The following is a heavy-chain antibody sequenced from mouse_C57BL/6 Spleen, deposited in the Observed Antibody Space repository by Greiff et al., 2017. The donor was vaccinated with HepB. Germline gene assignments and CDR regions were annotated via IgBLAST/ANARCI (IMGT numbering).Heavy chain of an antibody. J-gene: IGHJ1*03. D-gene: IGHD1-1*01. CDR1: GYTFTDYY. CDR3: ARERYYYGSSYWYFDV. CDR2: INPNNGGT. V-gene: IGHV1-26*01. Sequence: EVQLQQSGPELVKPGASVKISCKASGYTFTDYYMNWVKQSHGKSLEWIGDINPNNGGTSYNQKFKGKATLTVDKSSSTAYMELRSLTSEDSAVYYCARERYYYGSSYWYFDVWGTGTTVTVAS.